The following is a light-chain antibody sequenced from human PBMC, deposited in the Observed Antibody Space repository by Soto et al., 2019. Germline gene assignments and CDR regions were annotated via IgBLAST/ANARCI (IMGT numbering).Light chain of an antibody. V-gene: IGKV3-11*01. CDR1: ESVTNY. CDR2: DAS. J-gene: IGKJ1*01. CDR3: QQRSIWPRT. Sequence: EIVLTQSPATLSLSPGEGATLSCRASESVTNYLAWYQQKPGQAPRLLIYDASNRATGIPARFSGSGSGTDFTLTISSLEPEDFAVYHCQQRSIWPRTFGQGTKMDLK.